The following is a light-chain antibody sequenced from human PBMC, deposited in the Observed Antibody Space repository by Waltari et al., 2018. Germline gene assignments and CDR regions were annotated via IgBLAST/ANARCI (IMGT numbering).Light chain of an antibody. J-gene: IGLJ1*01. CDR3: SSYTTSSAPGV. CDR2: EVS. CDR1: AIDVGAYDF. Sequence: QSALTQPASVSGSPGQSITISCPGTAIDVGAYDFVSWYQQHPGKAPLLIIYEVSNRPSGISNRFSASKSGNTASLTISGLQAEDEADYYCSSYTTSSAPGVFGTGTRVTVL. V-gene: IGLV2-14*01.